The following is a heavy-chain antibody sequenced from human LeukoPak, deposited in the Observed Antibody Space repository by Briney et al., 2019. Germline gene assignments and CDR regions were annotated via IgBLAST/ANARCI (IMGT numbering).Heavy chain of an antibody. CDR1: GLTFSRVW. J-gene: IGHJ4*02. Sequence: GGSLRLSCTVSGLTFSRVWMSWVRQAPEKGLEWVANINEDGSQRSYVDFVRGRFTISRDNAKNSLYLQMNSLRAEDTAVYYCARALGRGYWGQGTLVTVSS. CDR3: ARALGRGY. V-gene: IGHV3-7*01. CDR2: INEDGSQR. D-gene: IGHD3-16*01.